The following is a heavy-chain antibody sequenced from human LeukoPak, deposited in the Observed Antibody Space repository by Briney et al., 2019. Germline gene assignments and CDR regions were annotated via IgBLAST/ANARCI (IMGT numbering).Heavy chain of an antibody. J-gene: IGHJ4*02. Sequence: GGSLRLSCAASEFTFRSYSMNWVRQAPGKGLEWVSYISSSSSTIYYADSVKGRFTISRDNAKNSLYLQMNSLRAEDTAVYYCARDLYGRTTDYWGQGTLVTVSS. V-gene: IGHV3-48*01. CDR2: ISSSSSTI. CDR1: EFTFRSYS. CDR3: ARDLYGRTTDY. D-gene: IGHD4-11*01.